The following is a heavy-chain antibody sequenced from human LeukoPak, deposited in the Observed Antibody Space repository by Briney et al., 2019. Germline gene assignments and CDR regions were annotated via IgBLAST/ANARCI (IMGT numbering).Heavy chain of an antibody. J-gene: IGHJ4*02. CDR1: GGTFSSYA. V-gene: IGHV1-69*13. D-gene: IGHD3-22*01. Sequence: GASVKVSCKASGGTFSSYAISWVRQAPGQGLEWMGGIIPIFGTANYAQKFQGRVTITADESTSTAYMELSSLRSEDTAAYYCARDGYYDSSGPAGDYWGQGTLVTVSS. CDR3: ARDGYYDSSGPAGDY. CDR2: IIPIFGTA.